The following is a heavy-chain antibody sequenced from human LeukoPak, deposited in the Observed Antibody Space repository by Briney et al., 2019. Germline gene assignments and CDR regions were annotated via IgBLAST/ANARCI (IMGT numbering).Heavy chain of an antibody. Sequence: GASVKVSCKASGYTFTGYYMHWVRQAPGQGLEWMGWINPNSGGTNYAQKFQGRVTMTRDTSISTAYMELSRLRSDDTAVYYCARGASMVRGVNPMDVWGKGTTVTVSS. D-gene: IGHD3-10*01. CDR3: ARGASMVRGVNPMDV. CDR2: INPNSGGT. J-gene: IGHJ6*03. V-gene: IGHV1-2*02. CDR1: GYTFTGYY.